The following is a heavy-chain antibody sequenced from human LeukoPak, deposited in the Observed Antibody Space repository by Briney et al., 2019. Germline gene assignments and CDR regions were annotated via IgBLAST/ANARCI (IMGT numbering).Heavy chain of an antibody. J-gene: IGHJ4*02. D-gene: IGHD3-10*01. CDR1: GFTFSSYG. CDR2: IWYDGSNK. CDR3: AREVGSGSYYKSYFDY. V-gene: IGHV3-33*01. Sequence: GRSLRLSCAASGFTFSSYGMHWVRQAPGKGLEWVAVIWYDGSNKYYADSVKGRFTIPRDNSKNTLYLQMNSLRAEDTAVYYCAREVGSGSYYKSYFDYWGQGTLVTVSS.